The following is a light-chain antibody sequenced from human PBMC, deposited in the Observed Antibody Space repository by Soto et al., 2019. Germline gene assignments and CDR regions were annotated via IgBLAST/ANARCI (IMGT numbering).Light chain of an antibody. CDR2: GAS. V-gene: IGKV3-20*01. Sequence: EIVLTQSPGSLSLSPGERATLSCRASQSVDSSFFAWYQKKPGQAPRLLIYGASKRATGIPDRCSGSGSGTAFTLTISRLEPEDFAVYYCQQYVSSVTFGQGTKVEIK. J-gene: IGKJ1*01. CDR1: QSVDSSF. CDR3: QQYVSSVT.